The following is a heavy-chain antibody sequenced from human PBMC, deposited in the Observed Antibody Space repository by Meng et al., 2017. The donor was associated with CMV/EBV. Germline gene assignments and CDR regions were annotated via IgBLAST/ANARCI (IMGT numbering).Heavy chain of an antibody. J-gene: IGHJ4*02. CDR3: ARRYSGYDFDY. V-gene: IGHV3-48*04. D-gene: IGHD5-12*01. CDR1: GGTFSSYT. CDR2: ISSSGSTI. Sequence: SCKASGGTFSSYTISWVRQAPGKGLEWVSYISSSGSTIYYADSVKGRFTISRDNAKNSLYLQMNSLRAEDTAVYYCARRYSGYDFDYWGQGTLVTVSS.